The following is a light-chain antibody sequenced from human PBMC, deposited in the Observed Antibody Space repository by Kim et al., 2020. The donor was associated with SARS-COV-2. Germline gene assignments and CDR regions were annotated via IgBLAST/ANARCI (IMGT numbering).Light chain of an antibody. CDR3: VAWDDSLSGVV. CDR1: SSNSGSNY. J-gene: IGLJ2*01. CDR2: RSD. V-gene: IGLV1-47*01. Sequence: GQRVAISCSGSSSNSGSNYVYWYQQLPGTAPKLLIYRSDQRPSGVPDRFSGSKSGTSASLVISGLRSEDEAEYYCVAWDDSLSGVVFGGGTQLTVL.